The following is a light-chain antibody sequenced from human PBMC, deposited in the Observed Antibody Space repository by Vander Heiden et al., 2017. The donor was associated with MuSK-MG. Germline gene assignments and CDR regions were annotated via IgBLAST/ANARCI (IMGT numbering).Light chain of an antibody. CDR1: QGISNY. CDR3: QKYNGAPLT. CDR2: GAS. J-gene: IGKJ4*01. Sequence: DVQMTQSPSSLSAFVGDRVTITCRASQGISNYLAWYQQKPGKVPKLLIHGASTVYSGVPSRFRGSGSGAEFTLTISSLQPEDVATYYCQKYNGAPLTFGGGTKVEIK. V-gene: IGKV1-27*01.